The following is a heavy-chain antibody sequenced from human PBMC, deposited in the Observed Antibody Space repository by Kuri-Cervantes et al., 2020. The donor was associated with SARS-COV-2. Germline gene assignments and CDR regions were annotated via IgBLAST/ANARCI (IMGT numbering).Heavy chain of an antibody. Sequence: GESLKISCKGSGYSFTSYWISWVRQMPGKGLEWMGRIDPSDSYTNYSPSFQGHVTISADKSISTAYLQWSSLKASDTAMYYCARRYCSSTSCYNAFDIWGQGTMVTVSS. CDR3: ARRYCSSTSCYNAFDI. CDR1: GYSFTSYW. D-gene: IGHD2-2*02. J-gene: IGHJ3*02. V-gene: IGHV5-10-1*01. CDR2: IDPSDSYT.